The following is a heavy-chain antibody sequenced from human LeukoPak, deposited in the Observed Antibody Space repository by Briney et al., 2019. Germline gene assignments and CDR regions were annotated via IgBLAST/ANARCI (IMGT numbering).Heavy chain of an antibody. Sequence: GGSLRLSCAASGFTFSSYGMHWVRRAPGKGLEWVAVISYDGSNKYYADSVKGRFTISRDNSKNTLYLQMNSLRAEDTAVYYCAKIIGVQQQLVDYWGQGTLVTVSS. CDR1: GFTFSSYG. J-gene: IGHJ4*02. CDR2: ISYDGSNK. CDR3: AKIIGVQQQLVDY. D-gene: IGHD6-13*01. V-gene: IGHV3-30*18.